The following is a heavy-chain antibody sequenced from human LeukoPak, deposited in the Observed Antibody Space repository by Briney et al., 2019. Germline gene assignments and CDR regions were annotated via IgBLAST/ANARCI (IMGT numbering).Heavy chain of an antibody. CDR2: ISWNSGSI. V-gene: IGHV3-9*01. Sequence: GGSLTLSCAASGFTFDDYAMHWVRQAPAKGLEWVSGISWNSGSIGYADSVKGRFTISRDNAKNSLYLQMNSLRAEDTAVYYCARGFYKTGTTQIFDYWGQGTLVTVSS. CDR3: ARGFYKTGTTQIFDY. D-gene: IGHD1-1*01. CDR1: GFTFDDYA. J-gene: IGHJ4*02.